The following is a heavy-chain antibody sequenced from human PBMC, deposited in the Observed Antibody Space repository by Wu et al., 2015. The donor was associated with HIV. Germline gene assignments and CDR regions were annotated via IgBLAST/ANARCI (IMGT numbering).Heavy chain of an antibody. J-gene: IGHJ4*02. CDR2: ISAYNGNT. CDR1: GYTFTSYG. CDR3: ARADYDILTGPYYFDY. D-gene: IGHD3-9*01. Sequence: QVQLVQSGAEVKKPGASVKVSCKASGYTFTSYGISWVRQAPGQGLEWMGWISAYNGNTNFAQKLQGRVTMATDTSTSTAYMELRSLRSDDTAVYYCARADYDILTGPYYFDYWGQGTLVTVSS. V-gene: IGHV1-18*01.